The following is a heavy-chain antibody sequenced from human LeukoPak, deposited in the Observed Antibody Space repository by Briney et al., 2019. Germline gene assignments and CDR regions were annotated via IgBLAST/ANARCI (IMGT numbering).Heavy chain of an antibody. J-gene: IGHJ4*02. V-gene: IGHV4-39*07. CDR1: GGSLSSNNYY. Sequence: SETLSLTCSVSGGSLSSNNYYCGWIRQPPGKGMEWIGSIYYSRVTYSIPSLKSRVSISVDTSKNQFSLMLSSVTAADTAVYYCARALRIAARDDFDYWGQGTLVTVSS. D-gene: IGHD6-6*01. CDR2: IYYSRVT. CDR3: ARALRIAARDDFDY.